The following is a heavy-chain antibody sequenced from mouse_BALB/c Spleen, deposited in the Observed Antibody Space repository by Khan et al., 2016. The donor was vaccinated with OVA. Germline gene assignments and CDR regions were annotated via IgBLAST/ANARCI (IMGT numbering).Heavy chain of an antibody. CDR3: ARGGYGSFGY. CDR1: GYIFSSYM. Sequence: QVQLQQSGAELARPGASVKMSCKAPGYIFSSYMMHWIKQRPGQGLEWIGDINPSSGYNNYNQKFKDKATLTADESSSTAYMQLSSLTSEDSAVYYCARGGYGSFGYWGQGTLVTVSA. V-gene: IGHV1-4*01. CDR2: INPSSGYN. D-gene: IGHD1-1*01. J-gene: IGHJ3*01.